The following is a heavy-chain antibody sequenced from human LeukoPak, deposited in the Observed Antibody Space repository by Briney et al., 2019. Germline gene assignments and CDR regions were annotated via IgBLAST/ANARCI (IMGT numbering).Heavy chain of an antibody. CDR1: GGSFSGYY. CDR2: INHSGST. V-gene: IGHV4-34*01. J-gene: IGHJ6*04. CDR3: ARGVLGYSSGWPYYYYYGMDV. Sequence: SETLSLTCAVYGGSFSGYYWSWIRQPPGKGLEWIGEINHSGSTNYNPSLKSRVTISVDTSKNQFSLKLSSVTAADTAVYYCARGVLGYSSGWPYYYYYGMDVWGKGTTVTVYS. D-gene: IGHD6-19*01.